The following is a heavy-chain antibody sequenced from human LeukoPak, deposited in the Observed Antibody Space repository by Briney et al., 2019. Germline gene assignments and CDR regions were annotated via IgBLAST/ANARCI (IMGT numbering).Heavy chain of an antibody. V-gene: IGHV1-8*01. Sequence: ASVKVSCKASGYTFTSYDINWVRQATGQGLEWMGWMNPNSGNTGYAQKFQGRVTMTRNTSISTAYMELSSLRSEDTAVYYYARARGSGSIHYYYYYMDVWGKGTTVTVSS. CDR2: MNPNSGNT. D-gene: IGHD3-10*01. J-gene: IGHJ6*03. CDR3: ARARGSGSIHYYYYYMDV. CDR1: GYTFTSYD.